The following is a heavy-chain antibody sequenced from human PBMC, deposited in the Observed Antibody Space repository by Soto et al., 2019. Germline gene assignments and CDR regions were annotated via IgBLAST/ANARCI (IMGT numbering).Heavy chain of an antibody. J-gene: IGHJ3*02. CDR3: AKVEGYSSGWYGGLGALDI. D-gene: IGHD6-19*01. Sequence: GGSLRLSCAASGFTFSSYSMNWVRQAPGKGLEWVSSISSSSSYIYYADSVKGRFTISRDNSKNTLCLQMNSLRAEDTAVYYCAKVEGYSSGWYGGLGALDIWGQGTMVTVSS. V-gene: IGHV3-21*04. CDR2: ISSSSSYI. CDR1: GFTFSSYS.